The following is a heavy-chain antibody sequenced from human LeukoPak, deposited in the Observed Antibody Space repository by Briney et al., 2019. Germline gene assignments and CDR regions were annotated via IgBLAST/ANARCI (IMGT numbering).Heavy chain of an antibody. CDR3: ATGAPSTMVRGVIRRAFDI. D-gene: IGHD3-10*01. CDR2: MNPNSGNT. CDR1: GYTFTSYD. V-gene: IGHV1-8*01. J-gene: IGHJ3*02. Sequence: GASVKVSCKASGYTFTSYDINWVRQATGQGLEWMGWMNPNSGNTGYAQKFQGRVTMTEDTSTDTAYMELSSLRSEDTAVYYCATGAPSTMVRGVIRRAFDIWGQGTMVTVSS.